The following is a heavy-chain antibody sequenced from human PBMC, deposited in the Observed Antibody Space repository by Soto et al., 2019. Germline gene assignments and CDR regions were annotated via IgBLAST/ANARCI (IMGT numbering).Heavy chain of an antibody. J-gene: IGHJ5*02. CDR1: GYTFSSYG. V-gene: IGHV1-18*01. D-gene: IGHD2-21*02. CDR3: GRDHRGGNSGGRFDP. Sequence: QVQLVQSGTEVKKPGASVKVSCKASGYTFSSYGIIWLRQAPGQGLEWMGWISSYNGNTKYAQKFQGRVTMTTDTSTSTAYMELRSLRSDDTAVYYCGRDHRGGNSGGRFDPWGQGTLVTVSS. CDR2: ISSYNGNT.